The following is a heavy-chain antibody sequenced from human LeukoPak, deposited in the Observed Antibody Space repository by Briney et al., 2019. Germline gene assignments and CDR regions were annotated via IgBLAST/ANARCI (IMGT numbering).Heavy chain of an antibody. CDR3: AKDLGGPYCGGDCNDAFDI. CDR2: ISGSGGIT. J-gene: IGHJ3*02. V-gene: IGHV3-23*01. Sequence: GGSLRLSCAASGFTFSSYAMSWVRQAPGKGLEWVSDISGSGGITYYADSVKGRFTISRDNSKNTLYLQMNSLRAEDTAVYYCAKDLGGPYCGGDCNDAFDIWGQGTMVTVSS. CDR1: GFTFSSYA. D-gene: IGHD2-21*02.